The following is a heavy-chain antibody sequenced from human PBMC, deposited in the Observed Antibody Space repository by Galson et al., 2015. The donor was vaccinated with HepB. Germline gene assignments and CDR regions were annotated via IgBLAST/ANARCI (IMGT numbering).Heavy chain of an antibody. CDR3: AQDKRSISARHVSYYYYGMDV. D-gene: IGHD6-6*01. CDR1: GLIFSEYS. V-gene: IGHV3-30*18. Sequence: SLRLSCAASGLIFSEYSMHWVRQVPGKGLEWVAVVSYDGSNKNYADSVKGRFTISRDNSKNTLFLQMKSLRGEDTAVYYCAQDKRSISARHVSYYYYGMDVWGQGTTVTVSS. J-gene: IGHJ6*02. CDR2: VSYDGSNK.